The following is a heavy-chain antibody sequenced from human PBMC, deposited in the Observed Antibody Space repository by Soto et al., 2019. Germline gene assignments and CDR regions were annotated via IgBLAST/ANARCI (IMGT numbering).Heavy chain of an antibody. CDR1: GGSFSGYY. CDR2: INHSGST. Sequence: SETLSLTCAVYGGSFSGYYWSWIRQPPGKGLEWIGEINHSGSTNYNPSLRSRVTISVDTSKNQFSLKLSSVTAADTAVYYCARYGSGECNRGSCYSPFDYWGQGTLVTVSS. V-gene: IGHV4-34*01. D-gene: IGHD2-15*01. J-gene: IGHJ4*02. CDR3: ARYGSGECNRGSCYSPFDY.